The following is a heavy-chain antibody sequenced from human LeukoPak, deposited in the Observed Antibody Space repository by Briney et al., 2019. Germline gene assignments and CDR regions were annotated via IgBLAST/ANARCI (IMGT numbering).Heavy chain of an antibody. CDR2: LHHSGRT. J-gene: IGHJ4*02. V-gene: IGHV4-38-2*02. CDR1: DYSISSGYY. CDR3: ARDRGFLVIVYYFDY. Sequence: SETLSLTCTVSDYSISSGYYWGWIRQPPGKGLEWIGSLHHSGRTFYNPSLKSRVTISVDTSKNQVYLNLTSVTAADTAVYFCARDRGFLVIVYYFDYWGQGSLVTVSS. D-gene: IGHD3-10*01.